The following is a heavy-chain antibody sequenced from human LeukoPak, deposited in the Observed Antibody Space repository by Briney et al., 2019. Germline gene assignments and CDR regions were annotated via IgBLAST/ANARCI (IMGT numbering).Heavy chain of an antibody. CDR2: ISSSSSYI. CDR1: GFTFSSYS. V-gene: IGHV3-21*01. D-gene: IGHD6-13*01. CDR3: ARGRQAAGREYYFDY. J-gene: IGHJ4*02. Sequence: GRSLRLSCAASGFTFSSYSMNWVRQAPGKGLEWVSSISSSSSYIYYADSVKGRFTISRDNAKNSLYLQMNSLRAEDTAVYYCARGRQAAGREYYFDYWGQGTLVTVSS.